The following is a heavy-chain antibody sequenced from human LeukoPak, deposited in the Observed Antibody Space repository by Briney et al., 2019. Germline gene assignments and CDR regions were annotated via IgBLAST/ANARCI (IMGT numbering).Heavy chain of an antibody. CDR2: IIPILGIA. J-gene: IGHJ4*02. Sequence: SVKVSCKASGGTFSSYTISWVRQAPGQGLEWMGRIIPILGIANSAQKFPGRVTITADKSHSPAYVELSSLRSEDTAVYYCASSSSSSALPDIVFDYCGQGTLVTVSS. V-gene: IGHV1-69*02. CDR3: ASSSSSSALPDIVFDY. CDR1: GGTFSSYT. D-gene: IGHD6-6*01.